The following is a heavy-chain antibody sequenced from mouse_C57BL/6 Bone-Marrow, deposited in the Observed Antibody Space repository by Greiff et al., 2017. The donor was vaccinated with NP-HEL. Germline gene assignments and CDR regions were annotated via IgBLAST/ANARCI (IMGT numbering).Heavy chain of an antibody. CDR1: GYTFTDYN. Sequence: VQLQQSGPELVKPGASVKMSCKASGYTFTDYNMHWVKQSHGKSLEWIGYINPNNGGTSYNQKFKGKATLTVNKSSSTAYMELRSLTSEDSAVYYCARCSTTVVEDYAMDYWGQGTSVTVSS. D-gene: IGHD1-1*01. CDR3: ARCSTTVVEDYAMDY. CDR2: INPNNGGT. V-gene: IGHV1-22*01. J-gene: IGHJ4*01.